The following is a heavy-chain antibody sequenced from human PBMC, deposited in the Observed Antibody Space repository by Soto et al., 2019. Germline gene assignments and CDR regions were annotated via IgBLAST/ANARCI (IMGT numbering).Heavy chain of an antibody. Sequence: EVQVVESGGGLVKPGGSLRLSCAASGFTFSEYSFLWVRQAPGKGLEWLSFIANGDNHIFYSDSVKGRFTISRDNAKNSVYLQLNSLRADDSAVYYCARENGHCTDACNRGAFYIWGQGTMVTVSS. J-gene: IGHJ3*02. CDR2: IANGDNHI. V-gene: IGHV3-21*01. CDR1: GFTFSEYS. D-gene: IGHD2-2*01. CDR3: ARENGHCTDACNRGAFYI.